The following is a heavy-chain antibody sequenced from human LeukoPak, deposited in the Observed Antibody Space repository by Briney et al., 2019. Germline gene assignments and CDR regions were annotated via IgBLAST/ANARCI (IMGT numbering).Heavy chain of an antibody. CDR3: AQIPMYSSSSTPLDY. D-gene: IGHD6-6*01. V-gene: IGHV1-2*02. Sequence: ASVKVSCKASGYTFTCYYMHWVRQAPGQGLEWMGWINPNSGGTNYAQKFQGGVTMTRDTSISTAYMELSRLRSDDTAVYYCAQIPMYSSSSTPLDYWGQGTLVTVSS. CDR2: INPNSGGT. J-gene: IGHJ4*02. CDR1: GYTFTCYY.